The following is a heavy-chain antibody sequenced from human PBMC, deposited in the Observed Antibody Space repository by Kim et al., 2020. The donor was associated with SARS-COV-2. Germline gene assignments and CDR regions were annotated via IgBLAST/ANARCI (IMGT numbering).Heavy chain of an antibody. V-gene: IGHV3-15*01. CDR3: TTPYGIAVAGTGAFDI. Sequence: GGSLRLSCAASGFTFSNAWMSWVRQAPGKGLEWVGRIKSKTDGGTTDYAAPVKGRFTISRDDSKNTLYLQMNSLKTEDTAVYYCTTPYGIAVAGTGAFDIWGQGTMVTVSS. J-gene: IGHJ3*02. D-gene: IGHD6-19*01. CDR2: IKSKTDGGTT. CDR1: GFTFSNAW.